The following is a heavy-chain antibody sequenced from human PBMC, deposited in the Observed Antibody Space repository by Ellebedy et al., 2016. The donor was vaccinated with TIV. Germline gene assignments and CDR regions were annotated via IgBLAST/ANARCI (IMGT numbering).Heavy chain of an antibody. CDR1: GFTLSSYA. D-gene: IGHD3-22*01. J-gene: IGHJ4*02. CDR2: ITGSGSNT. Sequence: GESLKISCAASGFTLSSYAMSWVRQAPGKGLGWVSSITGSGSNTYYADSVKGRFTISRDNSKNTLYVQMNSLRVEDTAVYHCAKHRRESSGYHFENWGQGILVTVSS. V-gene: IGHV3-23*01. CDR3: AKHRRESSGYHFEN.